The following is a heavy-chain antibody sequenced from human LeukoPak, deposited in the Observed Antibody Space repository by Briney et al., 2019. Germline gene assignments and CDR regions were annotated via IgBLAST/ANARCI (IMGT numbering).Heavy chain of an antibody. Sequence: GGSLRLSCAASGFTFSSYAMSWVRQAPGKGLEWVAVISYDGSNKYYADSVKGRFTISRDNSKNTLYLQMNSLRAEDTAVYYCAKRVEGYYGSGSYWGDYYYGMDVWGQGTTVTVSS. CDR2: ISYDGSNK. D-gene: IGHD3-10*01. CDR3: AKRVEGYYGSGSYWGDYYYGMDV. V-gene: IGHV3-30*18. CDR1: GFTFSSYA. J-gene: IGHJ6*02.